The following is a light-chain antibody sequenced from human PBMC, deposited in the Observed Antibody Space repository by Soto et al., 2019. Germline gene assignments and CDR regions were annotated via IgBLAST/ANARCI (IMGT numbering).Light chain of an antibody. CDR2: EVN. V-gene: IGLV2-8*01. CDR1: SSDVGGHNS. Sequence: QSVLTQPPSASGSPGQSVTISCTGTSSDVGGHNSVSWYQQHPGKAPKLMSYEVNKRPSGVPDRFSGSKSGNTASLTVSGLQAEDDADYYCSSYADSSNLVFGGGTKLTVL. J-gene: IGLJ3*02. CDR3: SSYADSSNLV.